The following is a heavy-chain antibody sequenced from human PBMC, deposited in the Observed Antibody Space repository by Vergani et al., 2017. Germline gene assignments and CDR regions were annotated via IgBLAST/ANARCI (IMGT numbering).Heavy chain of an antibody. Sequence: QVQLVQSGSELKKPGASVKVSCKTSGYTFTIFPLNWVRQAPGQGLEWMGWINTNTGNPTYAQGFTGRFVFSLDTSVSTAYLQIRSLKAEETAVYYCARVSLLQVRALDYDYVDGGGRGTTVSFSS. V-gene: IGHV7-4-1*02. J-gene: IGHJ6*03. D-gene: IGHD1-26*01. CDR2: INTNTGNP. CDR1: GYTFTIFP. CDR3: ARVSLLQVRALDYDYVDG.